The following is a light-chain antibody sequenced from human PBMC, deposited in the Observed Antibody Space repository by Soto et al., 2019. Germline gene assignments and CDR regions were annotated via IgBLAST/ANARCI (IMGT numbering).Light chain of an antibody. CDR2: GNS. J-gene: IGLJ2*01. CDR1: SSNVGAGYD. CDR3: QSHDSSLSSLV. V-gene: IGLV1-40*01. Sequence: QSVLTQPPSVSGAPGQRVTISCTGSSSNVGAGYDVHWYQQLPGTAPRVLIYGNSNWPSGVPDRFSGSKSGTSASLAITGLQAEDEADYYCQSHDSSLSSLVFGGGTKLTVL.